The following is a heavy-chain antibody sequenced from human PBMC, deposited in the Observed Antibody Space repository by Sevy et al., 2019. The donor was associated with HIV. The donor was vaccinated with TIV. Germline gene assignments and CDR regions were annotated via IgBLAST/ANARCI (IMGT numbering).Heavy chain of an antibody. CDR3: AREDGSRQYFQY. CDR2: ISNSGSII. J-gene: IGHJ1*01. D-gene: IGHD6-13*01. Sequence: GGSLRLSCVASGFTFSSYEMNWVRQAPGKGLEWVSHISNSGSIIYYEDSVKGRFTISRDNAKNSLYLQMNSLRAEDTALYYCAREDGSRQYFQYWGQGTLVTVSS. CDR1: GFTFSSYE. V-gene: IGHV3-48*03.